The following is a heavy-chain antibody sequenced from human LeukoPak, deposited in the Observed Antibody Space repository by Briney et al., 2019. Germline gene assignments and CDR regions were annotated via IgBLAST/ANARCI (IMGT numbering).Heavy chain of an antibody. CDR3: AKVRYCSGVNCYPDDN. V-gene: IGHV3-30*02. J-gene: IGHJ4*02. D-gene: IGHD2-15*01. CDR2: IRYDGSNK. CDR1: GFTFSGYS. Sequence: GGSLRLSCAASGFTFSGYSTNCVRQAPGKGLGWVAFIRYDGSNKYYTDSGKGRFTISRDNSKNTLYLQMNSLSTEDTAVYYCAKVRYCSGVNCYPDDNWGQGTLVTVSS.